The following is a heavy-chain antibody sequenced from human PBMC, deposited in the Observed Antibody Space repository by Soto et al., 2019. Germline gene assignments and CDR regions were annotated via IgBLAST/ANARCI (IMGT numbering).Heavy chain of an antibody. Sequence: SGPMLVNTTQTLTLTCTFSGFSLSTSGVGVGWIRQPPGKALEWLALIYWNDDKRYSPSLKSRLTITKDTSKNRVVLTMTNMDRVDTATYYCAHRMGWPQQLAPLRYYGMDVWGQGTTVTVAS. CDR2: IYWNDDK. CDR1: GFSLSTSGVG. V-gene: IGHV2-5*01. J-gene: IGHJ6*02. CDR3: AHRMGWPQQLAPLRYYGMDV. D-gene: IGHD6-6*01.